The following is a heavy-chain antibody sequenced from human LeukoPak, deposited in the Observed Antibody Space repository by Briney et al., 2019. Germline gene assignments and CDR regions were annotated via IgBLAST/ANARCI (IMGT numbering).Heavy chain of an antibody. V-gene: IGHV3-48*01. CDR1: GFTFSNYN. CDR3: ARDASRYCSGGNCYSGLLGYFDY. Sequence: GGSLRLSCAASGFTFSNYNMNWVRQAPGKGLEWVSYISRSSSTIKYADSVKGRFTISRDNAKNSLYLQMNSLRAEDTAVYYCARDASRYCSGGNCYSGLLGYFDYWGQGTLVTVSS. D-gene: IGHD2-15*01. J-gene: IGHJ4*02. CDR2: ISRSSSTI.